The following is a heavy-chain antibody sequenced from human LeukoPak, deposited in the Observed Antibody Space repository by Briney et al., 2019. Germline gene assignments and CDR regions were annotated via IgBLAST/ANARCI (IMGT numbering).Heavy chain of an antibody. CDR2: INPSGGST. CDR1: GYTFTSYY. J-gene: IGHJ1*01. V-gene: IGHV1-46*01. D-gene: IGHD2-2*02. Sequence: GASVKVSCKASGYTFTSYYMHWVRQAPGQGLEWMGIINPSGGSTSYAQKFQGRATMTRDMSTSTVYMELSSLRSEDTAVYYCARDSVGYCSSTSCYTKDKYFQHWGQGTLVTVSS. CDR3: ARDSVGYCSSTSCYTKDKYFQH.